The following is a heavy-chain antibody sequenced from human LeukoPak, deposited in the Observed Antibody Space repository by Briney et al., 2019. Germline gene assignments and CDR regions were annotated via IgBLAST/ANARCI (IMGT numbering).Heavy chain of an antibody. CDR1: GGSISSSSYY. D-gene: IGHD5-18*01. J-gene: IGHJ4*02. CDR3: ARLDTAMLFDY. Sequence: SETLSLTCTVSGGSISSSSYYWGWIRQPPGKGLEWIGSIYYSGSTYYNPSLKSRVTISVDTSKNQFSLKLSSVTAADTAVYYCARLDTAMLFDYWGQGTLVTVSS. CDR2: IYYSGST. V-gene: IGHV4-39*01.